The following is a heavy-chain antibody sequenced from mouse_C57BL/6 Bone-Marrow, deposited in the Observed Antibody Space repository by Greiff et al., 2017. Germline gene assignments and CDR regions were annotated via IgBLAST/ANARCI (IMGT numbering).Heavy chain of an antibody. J-gene: IGHJ4*01. CDR2: IHPNSGST. CDR1: GYTFTSYW. Sequence: QVQLQQPGAELVKPGASVQLSCKASGYTFTSYWMHWVKQRPGQGLEWIGMIHPNSGSTNYNEKFKSKATLTVDKSSSTAYMQLSSLTSEDSAVYYCARSSVVATRYAMDYWGQGTSVTVSS. CDR3: ARSSVVATRYAMDY. D-gene: IGHD1-1*01. V-gene: IGHV1-64*01.